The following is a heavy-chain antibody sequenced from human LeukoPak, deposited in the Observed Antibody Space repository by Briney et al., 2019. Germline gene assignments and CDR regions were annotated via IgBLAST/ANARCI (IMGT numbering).Heavy chain of an antibody. J-gene: IGHJ3*02. Sequence: GSSVKVSCKASGGTVSSYAISWVRQAPGQGLEWMGRIIPILGIANYAQKFQGRVTITADKSTSTAYMELSSLRSEDTAVYYCARPYSSRPTTHDAFDIWGQGTVVTVSS. CDR2: IIPILGIA. CDR1: GGTVSSYA. D-gene: IGHD6-19*01. V-gene: IGHV1-69*04. CDR3: ARPYSSRPTTHDAFDI.